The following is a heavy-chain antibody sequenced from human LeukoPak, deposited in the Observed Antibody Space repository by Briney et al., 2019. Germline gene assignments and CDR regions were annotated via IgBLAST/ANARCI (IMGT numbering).Heavy chain of an antibody. J-gene: IGHJ4*02. V-gene: IGHV3-23*01. D-gene: IGHD3-10*01. Sequence: PGGSLRLSCAASGFTFSSYAMSWVRQAPGKGLEWVSAISGSGGSTYYADSVKGRFSISRDNSKNTLYLQMNSLRAEDTAVYYCAKVYGSGSYYDYWGQGTLVTVSS. CDR1: GFTFSSYA. CDR3: AKVYGSGSYYDY. CDR2: ISGSGGST.